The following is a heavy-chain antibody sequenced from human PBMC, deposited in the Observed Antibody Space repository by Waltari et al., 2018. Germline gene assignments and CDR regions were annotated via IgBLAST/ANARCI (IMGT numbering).Heavy chain of an antibody. D-gene: IGHD4-17*01. CDR2: ISPNSGVT. CDR3: ARDPRWAVTKDYFDF. CDR1: GYSFNGYS. V-gene: IGHV1-2*02. Sequence: QVQLVQSGAEVKKPGASVKVSCKASGYSFNGYSIHWVRQAPGQGLEWMGWISPNSGVTNYAQKFQARVTMTRDTSISTAYLELSRLTSDDTAIYYCARDPRWAVTKDYFDFWGQGTLVTVSS. J-gene: IGHJ4*02.